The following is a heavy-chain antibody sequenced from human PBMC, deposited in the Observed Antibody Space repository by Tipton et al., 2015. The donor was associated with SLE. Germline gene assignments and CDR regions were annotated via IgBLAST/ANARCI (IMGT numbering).Heavy chain of an antibody. V-gene: IGHV4-34*01. CDR3: ASVPGDGY. CDR1: GGSLSGYY. Sequence: TLSLTCAVYGGSLSGYYWSWIRQPPGKGLEWIGEINHSGSTNYNPSLKSRVTISVDTSKNQFSLKLSSVTAADTAVYYCASVPGDGYWGQGTLVTVSS. D-gene: IGHD3-10*01. J-gene: IGHJ4*02. CDR2: INHSGST.